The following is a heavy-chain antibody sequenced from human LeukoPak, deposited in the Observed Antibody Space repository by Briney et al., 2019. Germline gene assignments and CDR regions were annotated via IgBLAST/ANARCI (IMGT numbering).Heavy chain of an antibody. CDR3: ARHVAYYYDSSGYPDF. CDR1: GGSISSYY. CDR2: INHSGST. J-gene: IGHJ4*02. Sequence: SETLSLTCTVSGGSISSYYWSWIRQPPGKGLEWIGEINHSGSTNYNPSLKSRVTIPVDTSKNQFSLRLTSVTAADTAIYYCARHVAYYYDSSGYPDFWGQGTLVTVSS. V-gene: IGHV4-34*01. D-gene: IGHD3-22*01.